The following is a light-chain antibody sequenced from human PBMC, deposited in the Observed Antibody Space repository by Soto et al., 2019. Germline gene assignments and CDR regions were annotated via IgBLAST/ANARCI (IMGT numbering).Light chain of an antibody. CDR3: QQRYSTPPIN. Sequence: IQMTQAPSSLSASVGDRVTITCRASQSISTFLNWYQQKPGKAPKLLIYAASSLQTGVPSRFSGSGSGTDFTLTINSLQPEDFATYYCQQRYSTPPINFGQGTQLEIK. V-gene: IGKV1-39*01. J-gene: IGKJ5*01. CDR2: AAS. CDR1: QSISTF.